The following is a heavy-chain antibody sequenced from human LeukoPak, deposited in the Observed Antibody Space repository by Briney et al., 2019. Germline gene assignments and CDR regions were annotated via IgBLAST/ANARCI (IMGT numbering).Heavy chain of an antibody. Sequence: TSETLSLTCTVSGGSISSNYWSWIRQSPGKGLEWIGYIYYRGSTDYNPSLKSRVTISVDTSRDQFSLKLTSVTAADTAVYYCARQNYDEVNYHYYGLDVWGQGTTVTVSS. J-gene: IGHJ6*02. V-gene: IGHV4-59*08. CDR2: IYYRGST. CDR3: ARQNYDEVNYHYYGLDV. D-gene: IGHD3-3*01. CDR1: GGSISSNY.